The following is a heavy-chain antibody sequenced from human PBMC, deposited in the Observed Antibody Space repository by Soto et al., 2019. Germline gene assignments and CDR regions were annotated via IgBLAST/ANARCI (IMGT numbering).Heavy chain of an antibody. V-gene: IGHV4-59*08. J-gene: IGHJ5*02. D-gene: IGHD5-12*01. Sequence: PSETLSLTCTVSGGSISSYYWSWIRQPPGKGLEWIGYIYYSGSTNYNPSLKSRVTISVDTSKNQFSLKLSSVTAADTAVYYCARTSVATTSSNWFDPWGQRTLVTVSS. CDR1: GGSISSYY. CDR2: IYYSGST. CDR3: ARTSVATTSSNWFDP.